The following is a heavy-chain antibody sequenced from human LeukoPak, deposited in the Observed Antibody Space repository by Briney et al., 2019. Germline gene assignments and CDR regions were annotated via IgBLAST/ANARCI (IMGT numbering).Heavy chain of an antibody. D-gene: IGHD3-3*01. J-gene: IGHJ4*02. CDR1: GYSFTSYW. CDR2: IYPGDSDT. CDR3: ASLRRDFWSAHYFDY. Sequence: GESLKISCKGSGYSFTSYWIGWVRQMPGKGLEWMGIIYPGDSDTRYSPSFQGQVTISADKSISTAYLQWSSLKASDTAMYYCASLRRDFWSAHYFDYWGQGTLVTVSS. V-gene: IGHV5-51*01.